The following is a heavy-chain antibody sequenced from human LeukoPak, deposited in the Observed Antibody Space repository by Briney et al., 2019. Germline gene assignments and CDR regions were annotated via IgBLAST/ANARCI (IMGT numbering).Heavy chain of an antibody. CDR3: AKAGDFYDSGSYYIS. D-gene: IGHD3-10*01. CDR1: GFTFSTYA. V-gene: IGHV3-23*01. Sequence: GGSLRLSCSASGFTFSTYAMSWVRQTPGKGLEWVSTISGSGGSTYYADPVKGRFTISRDNSKNTLYLQVNSLRAEDTAIYYCAKAGDFYDSGSYYISWGQGTLVTVSS. CDR2: ISGSGGST. J-gene: IGHJ4*02.